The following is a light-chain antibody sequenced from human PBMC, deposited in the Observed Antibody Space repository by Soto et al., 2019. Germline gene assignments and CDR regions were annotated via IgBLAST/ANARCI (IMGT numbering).Light chain of an antibody. CDR3: CLYAGPYTLYG. V-gene: IGLV2-11*01. CDR1: SSDVGGYNY. Sequence: QSVLTQPRSVSGSPVQSVTISCTGTSSDVGGYNYVSCYQQHTGKAPNLMIYEVSKRPSWVPARFSCSKSGNTASLTISGLQAADAVDYYCCLYAGPYTLYGFGTGTKLTVL. J-gene: IGLJ1*01. CDR2: EVS.